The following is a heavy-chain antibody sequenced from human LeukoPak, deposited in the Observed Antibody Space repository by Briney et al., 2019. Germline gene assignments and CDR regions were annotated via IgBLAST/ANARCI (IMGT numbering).Heavy chain of an antibody. CDR2: ISSSGSTI. D-gene: IGHD5-12*01. V-gene: IGHV3-48*03. J-gene: IGHJ4*02. CDR1: GFTFSSYE. Sequence: PGGSLRLSCAASGFTFSSYEVNWVRQAPGKGLEWVSYISSSGSTIYYADSVKGRFTISRDNAKNSLYLQMNSLRAEDTAVYYCARGGGSGYSDYWGQGTLVTVSS. CDR3: ARGGGSGYSDY.